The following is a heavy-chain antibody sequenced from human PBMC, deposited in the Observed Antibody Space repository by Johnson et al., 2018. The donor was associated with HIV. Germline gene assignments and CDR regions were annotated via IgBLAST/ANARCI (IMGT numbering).Heavy chain of an antibody. CDR3: ARAVTTASGDAFDI. J-gene: IGHJ3*02. CDR1: GFTFDDYG. Sequence: VQLVESGGGVVRPGGSLRLSCAAAGFTFDDYGMSWVRQAPGKGLEWVSGINWNGGSTGYADSVKGRITISRDNAKNSLYLQLNSLTPEDTALYYCARAVTTASGDAFDIWGQGTMVTVSS. D-gene: IGHD4-17*01. CDR2: INWNGGST. V-gene: IGHV3-20*04.